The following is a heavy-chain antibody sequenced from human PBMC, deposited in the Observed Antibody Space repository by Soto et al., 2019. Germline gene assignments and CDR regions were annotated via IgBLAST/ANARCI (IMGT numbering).Heavy chain of an antibody. J-gene: IGHJ4*02. Sequence: QITLKESGPTLVKPTQTLTLTCTFSGFSLSTSGVGVGWIRQPPGKALEWLALIYWDDDKRYSPSLKSRLTITKDTPKNQVVLTMTNMDPVDTATYYCARHRGYYYDSSGYYPDYWGQGTLVTVSS. CDR1: GFSLSTSGVG. CDR3: ARHRGYYYDSSGYYPDY. V-gene: IGHV2-5*02. CDR2: IYWDDDK. D-gene: IGHD3-22*01.